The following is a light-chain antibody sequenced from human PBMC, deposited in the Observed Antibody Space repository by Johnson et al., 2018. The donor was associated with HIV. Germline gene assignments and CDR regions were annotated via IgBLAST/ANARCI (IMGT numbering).Light chain of an antibody. CDR2: EDT. CDR1: SSNIGDNY. V-gene: IGLV1-51*02. CDR3: ETWDNSLNVGHG. J-gene: IGLJ1*01. Sequence: QSVLTQPPSVSAAPGQKVSISCSGSSSNIGDNYVSWYQQVPGTAPKLLIYEDTKRPSGIPDRFSGSKSGTSATLAITGLQTWDEADYYCETWDNSLNVGHGFGTGTKVTVL.